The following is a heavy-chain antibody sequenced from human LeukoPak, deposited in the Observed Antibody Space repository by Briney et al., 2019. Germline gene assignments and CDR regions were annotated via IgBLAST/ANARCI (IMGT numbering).Heavy chain of an antibody. CDR1: GHTFTGYY. V-gene: IGHV1-2*02. CDR3: ATEARSMVRGVISLDFDY. D-gene: IGHD3-10*01. CDR2: INPNSGGT. Sequence: ASVKVSCKASGHTFTGYYMHWVRQASGQGLEWMGWINPNSGGTNYAQKFQGRVTMTRDTSISTAYMELSRLRSDDTAVYYCATEARSMVRGVISLDFDYWGQGTLVTVSS. J-gene: IGHJ4*02.